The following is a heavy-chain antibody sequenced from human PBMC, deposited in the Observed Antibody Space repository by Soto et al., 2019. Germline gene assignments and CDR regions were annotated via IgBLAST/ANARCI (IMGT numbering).Heavy chain of an antibody. J-gene: IGHJ4*02. CDR1: GYTFTSYG. D-gene: IGHD3-16*01. CDR2: ISAYNGNT. CDR3: AKDRLAGGFDY. V-gene: IGHV1-18*01. Sequence: GASVKVSCKASGYTFTSYGISCVRQAPGQGLEWMGWISAYNGNTNYAQKLQGRVTMTTDTSTSTAYMELRSLRADDTAVYYCAKDRLAGGFDYWGQGTLVTVSS.